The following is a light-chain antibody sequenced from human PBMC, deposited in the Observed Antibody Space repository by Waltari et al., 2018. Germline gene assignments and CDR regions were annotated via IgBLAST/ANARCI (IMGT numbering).Light chain of an antibody. Sequence: EIVLKQSPATLSLSPGDRATLSCRASQSISSYLAWYQQKPGQAPRLLIYDASTRATGIPARFSGSGSVTDFTLTISSLEPEDFAIYYCQQRSKSFTFGPGTKVYMK. CDR1: QSISSY. J-gene: IGKJ3*01. CDR2: DAS. V-gene: IGKV3-11*01. CDR3: QQRSKSFT.